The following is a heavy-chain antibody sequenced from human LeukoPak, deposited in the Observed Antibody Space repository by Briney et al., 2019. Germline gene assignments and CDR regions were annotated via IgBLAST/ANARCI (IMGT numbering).Heavy chain of an antibody. CDR3: ARHYDSSGYYYFDY. V-gene: IGHV1-18*01. Sequence: ASVKVSCTASGYTFTSYGISWVRQAPGQGLEWMGWISAYNGNTNYAQKLQGRVTMTTDTSTSTAYMELRSLRSDDTAVYYCARHYDSSGYYYFDYWGQGTLVTVSS. J-gene: IGHJ4*02. CDR2: ISAYNGNT. CDR1: GYTFTSYG. D-gene: IGHD3-22*01.